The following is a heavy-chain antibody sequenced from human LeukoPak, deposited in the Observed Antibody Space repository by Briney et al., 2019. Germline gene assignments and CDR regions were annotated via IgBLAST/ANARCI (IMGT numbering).Heavy chain of an antibody. V-gene: IGHV3-30-3*01. Sequence: PGGSLRLSCAASGFTFSSYAMHWVRQAPGKGLEWVAVISYDGSNKYYADSVKGRFTISRDNSKNTLYLQMNSLRAEDTAVYYCARDCTNGVCYQFDYWGQGTLVTASS. CDR2: ISYDGSNK. CDR1: GFTFSSYA. J-gene: IGHJ4*02. D-gene: IGHD2-8*01. CDR3: ARDCTNGVCYQFDY.